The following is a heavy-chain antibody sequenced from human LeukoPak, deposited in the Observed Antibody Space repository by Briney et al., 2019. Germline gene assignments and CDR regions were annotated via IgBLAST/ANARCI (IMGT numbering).Heavy chain of an antibody. V-gene: IGHV3-7*01. CDR3: ARVWAAVAGRGAFDI. CDR1: GFTFSSYS. D-gene: IGHD6-19*01. J-gene: IGHJ3*02. Sequence: GGSLRLSCAASGFTFSSYSMNWVRQAPGKGLEWVANIKQDGSEKYYVDSVKGRFTISRDNAKNSLYLQMNSLRAEDTAVYYCARVWAAVAGRGAFDIWGQGTMVTVSS. CDR2: IKQDGSEK.